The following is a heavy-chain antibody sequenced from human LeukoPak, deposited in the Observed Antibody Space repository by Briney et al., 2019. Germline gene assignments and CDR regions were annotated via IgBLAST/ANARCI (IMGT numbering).Heavy chain of an antibody. Sequence: PSETLSLTYAVYGGSFIGYYWSWIRQPPGKGLEWIGEINDIGNTNYDPSLRSRVTISVDTSKNQFSLSLTSATAADTAVYFCARLGSVGYYNYQYMDSWGNGTTVTVSS. D-gene: IGHD3-10*01. CDR3: ARLGSVGYYNYQYMDS. CDR2: INDIGNT. J-gene: IGHJ6*03. CDR1: GGSFIGYY. V-gene: IGHV4-34*01.